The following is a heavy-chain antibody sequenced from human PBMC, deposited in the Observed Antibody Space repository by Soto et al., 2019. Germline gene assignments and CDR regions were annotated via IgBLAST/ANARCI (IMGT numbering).Heavy chain of an antibody. V-gene: IGHV3-33*01. CDR3: ARDSVLSVPTGVYYYYYGMDV. CDR2: IWYDGSNK. Sequence: PGGSLRLSCAASGFTFSSYGMHWVRQAPGKGLEWVAVIWYDGSNKYYADSVKGRFTISRDNSKNTLYLQMNSLRAEDTAVYYCARDSVLSVPTGVYYYYYGMDVWGQGTTVTVSS. D-gene: IGHD2-8*01. J-gene: IGHJ6*02. CDR1: GFTFSSYG.